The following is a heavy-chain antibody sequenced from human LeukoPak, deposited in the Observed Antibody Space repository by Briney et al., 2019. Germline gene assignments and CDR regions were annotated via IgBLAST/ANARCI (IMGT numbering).Heavy chain of an antibody. V-gene: IGHV4-59*01. CDR3: ARGKRWLQSPFDY. CDR1: GGAISSYY. D-gene: IGHD5-24*01. CDR2: IQYSGSS. J-gene: IGHJ4*02. Sequence: SETLSLTCTVSGGAISSYYWSWIRQPPGKGLERIGYIQYSGSSNYNSSLKSRVTISVDTSQNHFSLKVSSVTAADTAVYYCARGKRWLQSPFDYWGQGTLVTVSS.